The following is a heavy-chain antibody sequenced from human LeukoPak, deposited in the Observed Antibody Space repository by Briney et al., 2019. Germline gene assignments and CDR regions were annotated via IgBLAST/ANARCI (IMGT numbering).Heavy chain of an antibody. CDR3: ASSSGWYGGIKDY. CDR2: INHSGST. CDR1: GGSFSGYY. D-gene: IGHD6-19*01. V-gene: IGHV4-34*01. Sequence: PSETLSLTCAVYGGSFSGYYWSWIRQPPGKGLEWIGEINHSGSTNYNPSLKSRVTISVDTSKNQFSLKLSSVTAADTAVYYCASSSGWYGGIKDYWGQGTLVTVPS. J-gene: IGHJ4*02.